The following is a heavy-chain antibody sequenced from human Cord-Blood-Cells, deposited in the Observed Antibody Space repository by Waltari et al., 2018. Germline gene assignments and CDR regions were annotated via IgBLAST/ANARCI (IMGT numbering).Heavy chain of an antibody. CDR2: IIPIFGTA. CDR3: ARDGNYGGNIDYYYGMDV. J-gene: IGHJ6*02. D-gene: IGHD4-17*01. Sequence: QVQLVQSGAEVKKPGSSVKVSCKASGGTFSSYAISWVRQAPGQGLGWMGGIIPIFGTANYAQKFQGRVTITADKSTSTAYMELSSLRSEDTAVYYCARDGNYGGNIDYYYGMDVWGQGTTVTVSS. CDR1: GGTFSSYA. V-gene: IGHV1-69*06.